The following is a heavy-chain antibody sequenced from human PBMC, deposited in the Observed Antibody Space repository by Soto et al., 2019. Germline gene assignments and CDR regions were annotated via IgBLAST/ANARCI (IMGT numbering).Heavy chain of an antibody. V-gene: IGHV3-15*01. CDR1: GFTFSNAW. Sequence: EVQLVESGGGLVKPGGSLRLSCAASGFTFSNAWMSWVRQAPGKGLEWVGRIKRNADGGTADYDAPVKGRFTISRDDSKNTLYLQMNSLKTEDTAVYYCTTAATTVTTIDYWGQGTLVTVSS. J-gene: IGHJ4*02. D-gene: IGHD4-17*01. CDR3: TTAATTVTTIDY. CDR2: IKRNADGGTA.